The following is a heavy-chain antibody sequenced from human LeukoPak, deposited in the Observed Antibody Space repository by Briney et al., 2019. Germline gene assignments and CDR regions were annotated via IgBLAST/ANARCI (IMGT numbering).Heavy chain of an antibody. Sequence: ASVKVSCKASGYTFTDYYMHWVRQAPGQGLGWMGWINPNSGGTNYAQKFQGRVTMTRDTSISTAYMELSRLTSDDTAVYYCARESIIEYGYAIDYWGQGTLVTVSS. V-gene: IGHV1-2*02. D-gene: IGHD3-16*02. CDR3: ARESIIEYGYAIDY. CDR1: GYTFTDYY. CDR2: INPNSGGT. J-gene: IGHJ4*02.